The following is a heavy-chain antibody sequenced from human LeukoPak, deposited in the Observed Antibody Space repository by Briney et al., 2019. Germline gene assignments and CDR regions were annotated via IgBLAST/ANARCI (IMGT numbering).Heavy chain of an antibody. Sequence: PGGSLRLSCAASGFTFSSYYMSWVRQAPGKGLEWVSVIYGGGSTYYADSVESGFTISRDNSKNKLYLQINSRMADDAAVYYCARALWFGESRLYYFDYWGQGTLVTVSS. D-gene: IGHD3-10*01. J-gene: IGHJ4*02. CDR1: GFTFSSYY. CDR3: ARALWFGESRLYYFDY. CDR2: IYGGGST. V-gene: IGHV3-66*01.